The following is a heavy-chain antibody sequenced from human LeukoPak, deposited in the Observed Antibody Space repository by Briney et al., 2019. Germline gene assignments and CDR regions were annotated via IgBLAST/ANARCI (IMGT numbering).Heavy chain of an antibody. CDR3: AMGITVAGKKGGSWFDP. V-gene: IGHV6-1*01. CDR2: TYYRPKWYN. CDR1: GDSVSSNSAA. D-gene: IGHD6-19*01. J-gene: IGHJ5*02. Sequence: SQTLSLTCAISGDSVSSNSAAWNWIRQSPSRGLEWLGRTYYRPKWYNDYAVSMKSRITINPDTSKNQFSLQLNSVTPEDTAVYYCAMGITVAGKKGGSWFDPWGQGTLVTVSS.